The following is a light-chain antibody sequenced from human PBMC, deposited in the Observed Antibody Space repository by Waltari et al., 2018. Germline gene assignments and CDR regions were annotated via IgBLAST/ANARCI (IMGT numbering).Light chain of an antibody. J-gene: IGLJ1*01. Sequence: QSALTQPASVSGSPGQSITISCTAVNSNVDILHLVSWYQHHPGRNPRLLIYEISQRPSGISNRFSGSKSGNTASLTISGLQPEDEADYFCCSFAGYGIYVFGSGTQVNVL. CDR3: CSFAGYGIYV. CDR2: EIS. CDR1: NSNVDILHL. V-gene: IGLV2-23*02.